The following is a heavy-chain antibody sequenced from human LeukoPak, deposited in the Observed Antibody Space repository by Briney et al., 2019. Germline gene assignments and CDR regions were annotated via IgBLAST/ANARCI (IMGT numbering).Heavy chain of an antibody. J-gene: IGHJ4*02. CDR3: ATGFWGYCSRNSCPLDN. CDR1: GFTFSSYR. CDR2: IISTGSTT. Sequence: GGSLRLSCAASGFTFSSYRMNWVRQAAAKGLEWISYIISTGSTTYYAVSVKGRFTLSRDNATNSLSLQMSSLRAEDTAVYYCATGFWGYCSRNSCPLDNWGQGTLVTVAS. D-gene: IGHD2-2*01. V-gene: IGHV3-48*01.